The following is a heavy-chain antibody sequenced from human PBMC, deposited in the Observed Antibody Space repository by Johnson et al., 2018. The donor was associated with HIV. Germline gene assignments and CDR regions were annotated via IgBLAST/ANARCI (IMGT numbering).Heavy chain of an antibody. CDR1: GFTFSSYG. V-gene: IGHV3-30*03. CDR2: ISYDGSNK. D-gene: IGHD2-15*01. CDR3: ATPQEGYSAFDI. Sequence: QMQLVESGGGVVQPGRSLRLSCAASGFTFSSYGMHWVRQAPGKGLEWVAVISYDGSNKYYADSVKGRFTISRDNSKNTLYLQMNSLRAEDTAGYYCATPQEGYSAFDIWGQGTMVTVSS. J-gene: IGHJ3*02.